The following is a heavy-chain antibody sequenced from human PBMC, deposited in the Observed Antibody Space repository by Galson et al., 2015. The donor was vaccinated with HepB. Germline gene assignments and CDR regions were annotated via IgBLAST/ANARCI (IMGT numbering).Heavy chain of an antibody. D-gene: IGHD6-13*01. CDR2: IYYTGST. Sequence: SETLSLTCNVSGDSINNYNYYWGWIRQTPGKGLEWIGNIYYTGSTYYNPSLKNRVTISLDRSKNTFPLRLTSVSAADTAIYFCARPRGKAAVGSNSWFDPWGQGALVTVS. CDR3: ARPRGKAAVGSNSWFDP. J-gene: IGHJ5*02. CDR1: GDSINNYNYY. V-gene: IGHV4-39*02.